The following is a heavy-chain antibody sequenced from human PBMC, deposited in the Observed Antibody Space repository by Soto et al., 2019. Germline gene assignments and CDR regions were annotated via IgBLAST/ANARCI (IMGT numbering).Heavy chain of an antibody. CDR2: IWYDGSNK. D-gene: IGHD3-22*01. Sequence: QVQLVESGGGVVQPGRSLRLSCAASGFTFSSYGMHWVRQAPGKGLEGVAVIWYDGSNKYYADSVKGRFTISRDNSKNTLYLQMNSLRAEDTAVYYCARGGDSSGYYGYYFDYWGQGTLVTVSS. CDR3: ARGGDSSGYYGYYFDY. J-gene: IGHJ4*02. CDR1: GFTFSSYG. V-gene: IGHV3-33*01.